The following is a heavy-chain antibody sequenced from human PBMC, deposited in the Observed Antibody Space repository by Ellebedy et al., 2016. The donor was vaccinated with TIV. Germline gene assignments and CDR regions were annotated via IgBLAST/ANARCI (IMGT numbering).Heavy chain of an antibody. D-gene: IGHD4-23*01. CDR1: GGSLSFNH. CDR3: ARRVGGAYAS. J-gene: IGHJ5*02. Sequence: SETLSLTXAVYGGSLSFNHWTWIRQSPGKALEYIGEISSSGTTNYNPSLKSRVTISVDTSKKQISLRLSSVTAADTAMYFCARRVGGAYASWGQGTLVTVAS. V-gene: IGHV4-34*01. CDR2: ISSSGTT.